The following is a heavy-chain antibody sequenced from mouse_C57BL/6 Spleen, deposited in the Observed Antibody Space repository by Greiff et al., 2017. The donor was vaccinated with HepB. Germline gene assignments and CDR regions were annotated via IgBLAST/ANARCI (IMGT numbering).Heavy chain of an antibody. CDR2: ISDGGSYT. J-gene: IGHJ1*03. CDR1: GFTFSSYA. Sequence: DVKLVEPGGGLVKPGGSLKLSCAASGFTFSSYAMSWVRQTPEKRLEWVATISDGGSYTYYPDNVKGRFTISRDNAKNNLYLQMSHLKSEDTAMYYCARDGYYGSSYWYFDVWGTGTTVTVSS. CDR3: ARDGYYGSSYWYFDV. V-gene: IGHV5-4*01. D-gene: IGHD1-1*01.